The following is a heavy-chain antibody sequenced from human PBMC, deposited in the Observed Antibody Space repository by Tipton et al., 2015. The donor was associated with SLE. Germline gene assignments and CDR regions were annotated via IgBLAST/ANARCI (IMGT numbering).Heavy chain of an antibody. V-gene: IGHV4-4*09. D-gene: IGHD5-12*01. Sequence: LRLSCTVSGGSISSYYWSWIRQPPGKGLEWIGYIYTSGSINYNPSLKSRVTISVDTSKNQFSLKLSSVTAADTAVYYCARESGYALLDYWGQGTLVTVSS. CDR2: IYTSGSI. J-gene: IGHJ4*02. CDR1: GGSISSYY. CDR3: ARESGYALLDY.